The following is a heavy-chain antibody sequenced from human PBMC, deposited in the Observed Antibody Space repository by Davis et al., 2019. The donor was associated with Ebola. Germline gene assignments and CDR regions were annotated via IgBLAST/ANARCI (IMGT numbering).Heavy chain of an antibody. Sequence: GGSLRLSCAASGFTFSSYWMNWVRQAPGKGLEWVANIKQDGSEKYYVDSVKGRFTISRDNAKNSLYLQMNSLRDEDTAVYYCADQKNYASDIWGQGTMVTVSS. J-gene: IGHJ3*02. CDR2: IKQDGSEK. CDR1: GFTFSSYW. CDR3: ADQKNYASDI. V-gene: IGHV3-7*01.